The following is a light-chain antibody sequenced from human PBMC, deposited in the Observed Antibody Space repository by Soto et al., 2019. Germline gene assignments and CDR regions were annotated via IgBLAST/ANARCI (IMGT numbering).Light chain of an antibody. V-gene: IGKV3-20*01. CDR1: QTISSNY. J-gene: IGKJ1*01. Sequence: ENVLTQSPGTLSLSPGERATLSCRASQTISSNYLAWYQQKPGQAPRLLIYGASSRATGIPDRFSGSGSGTDFTLNINRLEPEDFAVYYCQQYGSSSSWTFGQGTKVEIK. CDR3: QQYGSSSSWT. CDR2: GAS.